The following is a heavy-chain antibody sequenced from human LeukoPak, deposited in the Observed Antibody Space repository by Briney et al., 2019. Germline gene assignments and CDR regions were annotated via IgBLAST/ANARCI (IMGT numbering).Heavy chain of an antibody. CDR2: IYYSGST. J-gene: IGHJ6*04. CDR1: GGSISSSSYY. Sequence: SETLSLTCTASGGSISSSSYYWGWIRQPPGKGLEWIGSIYYSGSTYYNPSLKSRVTISVDTSKNQFPLKLSSVTAADTAVYYCAREITMVRGALVVWGKGTTVTVSS. CDR3: AREITMVRGALVV. V-gene: IGHV4-39*06. D-gene: IGHD3-10*01.